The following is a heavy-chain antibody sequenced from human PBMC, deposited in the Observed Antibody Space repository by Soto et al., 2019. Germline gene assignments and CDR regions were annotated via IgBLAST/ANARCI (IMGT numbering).Heavy chain of an antibody. Sequence: HPGGSLRLSCTASGFTFGDYAMSWVRQAPGKGLEWVGFIRSKAYGGTTEYAASVKGRFTISRDDSKSIAYLQMNSLKTEDTAVYYCTRGSSSSSYYYYGMDVWGQGTTVTVSS. D-gene: IGHD6-6*01. CDR2: IRSKAYGGTT. CDR3: TRGSSSSSYYYYGMDV. J-gene: IGHJ6*02. V-gene: IGHV3-49*04. CDR1: GFTFGDYA.